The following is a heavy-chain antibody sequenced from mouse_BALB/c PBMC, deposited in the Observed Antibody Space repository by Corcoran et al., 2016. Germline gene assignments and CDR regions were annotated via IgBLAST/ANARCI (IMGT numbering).Heavy chain of an antibody. J-gene: IGHJ4*01. V-gene: IGHV1-54*01. CDR2: INPGSGGT. CDR3: ARYAVYAMDY. CDR1: GYAFTNYL. Sequence: QVQLHQSGAELVRPGTSVKVSCKASGYAFTNYLIEWVKQRPGQGLEWIGVINPGSGGTNYNEKFKGKATLTTDKSSSTAYMQLSSLTSDDSAVYFCARYAVYAMDYWGQGTSVTVSS.